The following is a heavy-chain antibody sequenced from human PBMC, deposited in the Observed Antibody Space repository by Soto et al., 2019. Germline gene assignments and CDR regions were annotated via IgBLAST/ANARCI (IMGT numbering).Heavy chain of an antibody. CDR1: GGSFSGYS. D-gene: IGHD3-3*02. J-gene: IGHJ6*02. CDR2: INHSGGT. Sequence: PSETLSLTCGVYGGSFSGYSWTWIRQAPGKGLEWIGEINHSGGTNYNSSLKSRVTISVDMSKNQFSLLLYSVTAADTALYYCASDRRYCHFWSGYQCEGPYGMDVWGQGTTVTVSS. V-gene: IGHV4-34*01. CDR3: ASDRRYCHFWSGYQCEGPYGMDV.